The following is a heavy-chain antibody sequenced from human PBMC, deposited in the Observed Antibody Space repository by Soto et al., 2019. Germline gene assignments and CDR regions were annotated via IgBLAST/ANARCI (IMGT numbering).Heavy chain of an antibody. V-gene: IGHV3-53*01. Sequence: GGSLILSCAASGFTVSSNYMSWVRQAPGKGLEWVSVIYSGGSTYYADSVKGRFTISRDNSKNTLYLQMNSLRAEDTAVYYCARDFVVIAAAGTFYYYGMDVWGQGTTVTVSS. D-gene: IGHD6-13*01. J-gene: IGHJ6*02. CDR2: IYSGGST. CDR3: ARDFVVIAAAGTFYYYGMDV. CDR1: GFTVSSNY.